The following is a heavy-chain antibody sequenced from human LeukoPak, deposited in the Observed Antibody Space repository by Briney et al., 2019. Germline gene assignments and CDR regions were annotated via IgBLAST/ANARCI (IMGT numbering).Heavy chain of an antibody. Sequence: SVKVSCKASGGTFSSYAISWVRQAPGQGLEWMGRIIPIFGTANYAQKFQGRATITTDESTSTAYMELSSLRSEDTAVYYCARSVGSGYHDAFDIWGQGTMVTVSS. J-gene: IGHJ3*02. CDR2: IIPIFGTA. CDR3: ARSVGSGYHDAFDI. D-gene: IGHD3-22*01. V-gene: IGHV1-69*05. CDR1: GGTFSSYA.